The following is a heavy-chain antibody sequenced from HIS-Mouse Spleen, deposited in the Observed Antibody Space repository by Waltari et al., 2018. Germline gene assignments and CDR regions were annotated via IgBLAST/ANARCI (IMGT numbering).Heavy chain of an antibody. J-gene: IGHJ3*02. CDR1: GGSFSGYY. Sequence: QVQLQQWGAGLLKPSETLSLTCAVYGGSFSGYYWSWIRQPPGKGLEWIGEINHSGSTNYNPSLKSRVPISVDTSKNQFSLKLSSVTAADTAVYYCARMGQAAAGLNDAFDIWGQGTMVTVSS. V-gene: IGHV4-34*01. CDR2: INHSGST. D-gene: IGHD6-13*01. CDR3: ARMGQAAAGLNDAFDI.